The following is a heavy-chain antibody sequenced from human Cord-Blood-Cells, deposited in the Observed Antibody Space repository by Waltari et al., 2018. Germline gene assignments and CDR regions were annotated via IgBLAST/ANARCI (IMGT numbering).Heavy chain of an antibody. CDR2: IYYSGST. J-gene: IGHJ4*02. CDR1: GGSNRRSSHY. Sequence: QLQLQESGPGMVKPSETLSLTCTVSGGSNRRSSHYWGWIRQPPGKGLAWIGSIYYSGSTYYNPSLKSRVTISVDTSKNQFSLKLSSVTAADTAVYYCARPRYSSSWYVDYWGQGTLVTVSS. V-gene: IGHV4-39*01. D-gene: IGHD6-13*01. CDR3: ARPRYSSSWYVDY.